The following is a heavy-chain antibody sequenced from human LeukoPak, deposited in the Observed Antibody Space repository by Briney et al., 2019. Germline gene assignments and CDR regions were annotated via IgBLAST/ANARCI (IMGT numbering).Heavy chain of an antibody. D-gene: IGHD4/OR15-4a*01. V-gene: IGHV4-59*10. CDR2: IYTSGST. CDR3: ARRAGAYSHPYDY. Sequence: PSETLSLTCAVYGGSFSGYYWSWIRQPAGKGLEWIGRIYTSGSTNYNPSLKSRVTMSVDTSKNQFSLKLSSVTAADTAVYYCARRAGAYSHPYDYWGQGTLVTVSS. J-gene: IGHJ4*02. CDR1: GGSFSGYY.